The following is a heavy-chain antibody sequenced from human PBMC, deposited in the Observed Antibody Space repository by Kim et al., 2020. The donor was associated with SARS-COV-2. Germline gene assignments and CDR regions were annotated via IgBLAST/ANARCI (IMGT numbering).Heavy chain of an antibody. CDR2: IVVGSGNT. V-gene: IGHV1-58*01. Sequence: SVKVSCKASGFTFTSSAVQWVRQARGQRLEWIGWIVVGSGNTNYAQKFQERVTITRDMSTSTAYMELSSLRSEDTAVYYCAAAGATPELDGSGSYYLDAFDIWGQGTMVTVSS. J-gene: IGHJ3*02. CDR3: AAAGATPELDGSGSYYLDAFDI. D-gene: IGHD3-10*01. CDR1: GFTFTSSA.